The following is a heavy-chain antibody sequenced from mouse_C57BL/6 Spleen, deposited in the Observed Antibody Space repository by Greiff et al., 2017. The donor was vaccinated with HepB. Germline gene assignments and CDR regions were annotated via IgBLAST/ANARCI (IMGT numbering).Heavy chain of an antibody. D-gene: IGHD1-1*01. CDR1: GFSFNTYA. CDR2: IRSKSNNYAT. V-gene: IGHV10-1*01. J-gene: IGHJ1*03. CDR3: VRQGTVGWYFDV. Sequence: EVHLVESGGGLVQPKGSLKLSCAASGFSFNTYAMNWVRQAPGKGLEWVARIRSKSNNYATYYADSVKDRFTISRDDSESMLYLQMNNLKTEDTAMYYCVRQGTVGWYFDVWGTGTTVTVSS.